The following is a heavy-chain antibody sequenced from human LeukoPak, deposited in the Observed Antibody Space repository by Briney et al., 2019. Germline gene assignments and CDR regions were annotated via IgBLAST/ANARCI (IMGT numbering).Heavy chain of an antibody. CDR1: GYTFTAYF. J-gene: IGHJ3*02. CDR3: ARDLGGGQGSGSYRDAFEI. Sequence: ASVKVSCKASGYTFTAYFMHWVRQAPGQGLEWMGWINPNGGGTNYAQKFQGGVTMTSDTSINTLYLELSGLRSDDTAVYYCARDLGGGQGSGSYRDAFEIWGQGTTVTVSS. CDR2: INPNGGGT. D-gene: IGHD3-10*01. V-gene: IGHV1-2*02.